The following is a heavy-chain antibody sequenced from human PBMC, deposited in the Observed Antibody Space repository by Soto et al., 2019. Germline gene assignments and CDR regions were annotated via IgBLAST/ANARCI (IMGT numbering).Heavy chain of an antibody. J-gene: IGHJ4*02. CDR3: ARSAGGYCSGGSCYPVDY. Sequence: PSETLSLTCTVSGGSVSSGSYYWSWIRQPPGKGLEWIGYIYYSGSTNYNPSLKSRVTISVDTSKNQFPLKLSSVTAADTAVYYCARSAGGYCSGGSCYPVDYWGQGTLVTVSS. CDR1: GGSVSSGSYY. D-gene: IGHD2-15*01. V-gene: IGHV4-61*01. CDR2: IYYSGST.